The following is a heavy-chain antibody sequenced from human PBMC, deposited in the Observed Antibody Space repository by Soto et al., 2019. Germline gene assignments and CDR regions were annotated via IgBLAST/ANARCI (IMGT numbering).Heavy chain of an antibody. J-gene: IGHJ6*02. CDR3: AIHISNFRYTYYAMYC. D-gene: IGHD3-3*02. CDR1: GYPFPDYW. V-gene: IGHV5-51*01. CDR2: VYPGDSDT. Sequence: GEYLKISCKGSGYPFPDYWIGWVRQLPGKGLEWMGIVYPGDSDTRYSPSFQGHVTITVDKSTNTAYLQWNTLRASDTAMYYCAIHISNFRYTYYAMYCWGQRTKVTLPS.